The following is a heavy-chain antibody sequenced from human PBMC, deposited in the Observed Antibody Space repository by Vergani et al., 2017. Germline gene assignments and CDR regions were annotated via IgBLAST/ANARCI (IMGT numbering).Heavy chain of an antibody. Sequence: QVQLQESGPGLVKPSETLSLTCSVSGDSIGNHYWTWFPQPPGKTLEWIGYVLYSGTTSYNPSLKSRVTISLDTSKNQFSLELNSMTATDTAVFYCARAVRGSPYYCGVDGWGQGTTVTVSS. CDR2: VLYSGTT. J-gene: IGHJ6*02. CDR1: GDSIGNHY. CDR3: ARAVRGSPYYCGVDG. V-gene: IGHV4-59*11. D-gene: IGHD1-26*01.